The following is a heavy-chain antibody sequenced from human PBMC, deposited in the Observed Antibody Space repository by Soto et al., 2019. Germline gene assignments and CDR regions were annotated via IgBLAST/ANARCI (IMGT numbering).Heavy chain of an antibody. D-gene: IGHD2-15*01. CDR1: GFTFSSYG. CDR3: AKDCVVKGMDV. V-gene: IGHV3-30*18. Sequence: GGSLRLSCAASGFTFSSYGMHWVRQAPGKGLEWVAVISYDGSNKYYADSVKGRFTISRDNSKNTLYLQMNSLRAEDTAVYYCAKDCVVKGMDVWGQGTTVTVSS. J-gene: IGHJ6*02. CDR2: ISYDGSNK.